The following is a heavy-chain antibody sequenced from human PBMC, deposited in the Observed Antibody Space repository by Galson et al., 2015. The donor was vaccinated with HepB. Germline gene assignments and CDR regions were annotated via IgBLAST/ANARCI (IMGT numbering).Heavy chain of an antibody. CDR3: ARREESSYSSSSCARGVGPDDVYYYYYGMDV. CDR2: IDPSDSYT. Sequence: QSGAEGKKPGESLRISCKGSGYSFTSYWISWVRQMPGKGLEWMGRIDPSDSYTNYSPSFQGHVTISADKSISTAYVQWSSLKAPDTAMYYCARREESSYSSSSCARGVGPDDVYYYYYGMDVWGQGTTVTVSS. J-gene: IGHJ6*02. D-gene: IGHD6-6*01. CDR1: GYSFTSYW. V-gene: IGHV5-10-1*01.